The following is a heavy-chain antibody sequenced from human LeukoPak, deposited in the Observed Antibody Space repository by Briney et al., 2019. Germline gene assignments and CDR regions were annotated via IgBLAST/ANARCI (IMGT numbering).Heavy chain of an antibody. Sequence: SETLSLTCAVSGYSISSGAYWGWIRQPPGKGLQWMGCIYHDGSTYYNPSLQSRVTISVDTFKNQFSLKLTSVTATDTAVYYCVRDPPDYWGQGTLVTVSS. CDR3: VRDPPDY. V-gene: IGHV4-38-2*02. CDR2: IYHDGST. CDR1: GYSISSGAY. J-gene: IGHJ4*02.